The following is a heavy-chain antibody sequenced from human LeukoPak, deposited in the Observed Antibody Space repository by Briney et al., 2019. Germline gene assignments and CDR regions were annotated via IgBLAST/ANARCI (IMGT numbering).Heavy chain of an antibody. V-gene: IGHV4-4*07. CDR3: ARGLSSWSGGHYFDS. CDR1: GGSLTSYY. D-gene: IGHD3-3*01. J-gene: IGHJ4*02. CDR2: IYATGPT. Sequence: SETLSLTCAVSGGSLTSYYWSWIRQSAEEGLERIGRIYATGPTNYSPSLKSRITMSADTSKNQFSLTLSSTTAADTAIYYCARGLSSWSGGHYFDSWGQGALVVVSS.